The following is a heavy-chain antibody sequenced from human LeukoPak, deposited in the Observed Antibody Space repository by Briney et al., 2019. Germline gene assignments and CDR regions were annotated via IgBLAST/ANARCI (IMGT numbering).Heavy chain of an antibody. CDR3: ARGGDQWLVYFDY. CDR2: INPNSGGT. J-gene: IGHJ4*02. V-gene: IGHV1-2*02. D-gene: IGHD6-19*01. CDR1: GYTFTGYY. Sequence: GASVKVSCKASGYTFTGYYMHWVRQAPGQGLEWMGWINPNSGGTNYAQKLQGRVTMTTDTSTSTAYMELRSLRSDDTAVYYCARGGDQWLVYFDYWGQGTLVTVSS.